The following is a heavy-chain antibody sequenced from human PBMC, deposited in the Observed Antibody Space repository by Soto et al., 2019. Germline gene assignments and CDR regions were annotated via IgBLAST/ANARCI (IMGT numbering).Heavy chain of an antibody. Sequence: ASVKVSCKASGYTFTSYDINWVRQATGQGLEWMGWMNPNSGNTGYAQKYQGRVTITRNTSISTAYMELSSLRSEDTAVYYCATAGGRSGWYYYFDYWGQGTLVTVSS. J-gene: IGHJ4*02. CDR3: ATAGGRSGWYYYFDY. D-gene: IGHD6-19*01. CDR2: MNPNSGNT. CDR1: GYTFTSYD. V-gene: IGHV1-8*01.